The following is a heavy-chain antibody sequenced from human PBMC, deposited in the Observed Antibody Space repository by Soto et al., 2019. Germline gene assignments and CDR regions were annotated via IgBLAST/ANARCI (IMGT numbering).Heavy chain of an antibody. Sequence: EVQLLESGGGLVQPGGSLRLSCAASGFTFSSYAMSWVRQAPGKGLEWVSAISGSGGSTYYADSVKGRFTISRDNSKNTLYLQMNSLRAEDTAVYYCAKAGADYDILTGYSINFDYWGPGNPGHRLL. V-gene: IGHV3-23*01. CDR3: AKAGADYDILTGYSINFDY. CDR1: GFTFSSYA. J-gene: IGHJ4*02. CDR2: ISGSGGST. D-gene: IGHD3-9*01.